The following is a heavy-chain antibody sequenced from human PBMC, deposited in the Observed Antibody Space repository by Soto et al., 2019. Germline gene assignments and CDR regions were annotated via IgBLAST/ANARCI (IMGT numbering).Heavy chain of an antibody. CDR3: ARYRHCSGDSCNYYYIMDL. J-gene: IGHJ6*02. CDR1: GHTLTKLS. Sequence: ASVKVSCKVSGHTLTKLSMHWVRQAPGKGLEWMGGFDPEDGETVYAQKFQGRVTMTEDTSTDTAYMELSSLRSDDTATYFCARYRHCSGDSCNYYYIMDLWGQGTTVTVSS. D-gene: IGHD2-15*01. V-gene: IGHV1-24*01. CDR2: FDPEDGET.